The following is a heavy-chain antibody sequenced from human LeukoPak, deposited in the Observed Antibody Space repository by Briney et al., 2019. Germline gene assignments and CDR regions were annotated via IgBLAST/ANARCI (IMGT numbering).Heavy chain of an antibody. D-gene: IGHD3-3*01. V-gene: IGHV1-18*01. Sequence: GASVKVSCKASGYTFTSYGISWVRQAPGQGLEWMGWISAYNGNTNYAQKLQGRVTMTTDTSTSTAYMELRSLRSDDTAVYYCARDYQDGAPTFGVVIIGIDTWGQGTMVSVSS. CDR2: ISAYNGNT. CDR1: GYTFTSYG. CDR3: ARDYQDGAPTFGVVIIGIDT. J-gene: IGHJ3*02.